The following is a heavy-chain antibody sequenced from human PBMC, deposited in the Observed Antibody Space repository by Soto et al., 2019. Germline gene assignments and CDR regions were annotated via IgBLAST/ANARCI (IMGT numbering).Heavy chain of an antibody. J-gene: IGHJ4*02. CDR3: AKGGRLRSPFGL. CDR1: GEPFSDNH. D-gene: IGHD4-17*01. Sequence: SETLSLTCAVYGEPFSDNHWSWIRQPPGKGLEWIGEVSHSGYTVYNPSLKSRVTISLGTSNNQFSLKLISATAADTAVYFCAKGGRLRSPFGLWGQGTLVTVSS. V-gene: IGHV4-34*01. CDR2: VSHSGYT.